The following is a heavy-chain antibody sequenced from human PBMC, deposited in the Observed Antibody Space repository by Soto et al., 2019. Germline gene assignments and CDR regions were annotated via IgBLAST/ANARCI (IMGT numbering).Heavy chain of an antibody. V-gene: IGHV3-23*01. Sequence: PGGSLRLSCAASGFTFTSYAMSWVRQAPGKGLEWVSTISGTGGSTYYPDSVKGRFTISRDNSKNTVYLQMNSLRAEDAAVYYWAKEMTSGYYLFDYWGQGTLVTVSS. J-gene: IGHJ4*02. D-gene: IGHD3-22*01. CDR3: AKEMTSGYYLFDY. CDR1: GFTFTSYA. CDR2: ISGTGGST.